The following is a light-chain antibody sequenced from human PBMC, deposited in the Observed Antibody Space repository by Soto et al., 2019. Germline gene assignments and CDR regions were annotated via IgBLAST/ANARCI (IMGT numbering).Light chain of an antibody. J-gene: IGKJ5*01. CDR3: QQYKNWPAIT. CDR2: GAS. V-gene: IGKV3D-15*01. CDR1: QSVSSN. Sequence: ELVMTQSPATLSVSPWERATLSCRASQSVSSNLAWYQQKPCQAPRLFIYGASTRATGIPARFSGSGSGTEFTPTISSLQSEDLAVYYCQQYKNWPAITFGQGTRLEIK.